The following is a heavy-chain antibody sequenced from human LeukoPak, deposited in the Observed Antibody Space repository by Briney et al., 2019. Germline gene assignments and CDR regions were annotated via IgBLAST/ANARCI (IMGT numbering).Heavy chain of an antibody. D-gene: IGHD3-3*01. Sequence: SETLSLTCTVSGGSVNSANYCWSWIRQSPGKGLEWIGHICSSGSTYSNSSLGSRGTVSLDTSKNQFSLSLRSVTAADTAVYYCARDEKSGRFADWFDPWGQGILVTVSS. V-gene: IGHV4-30-4*01. CDR2: ICSSGST. CDR3: ARDEKSGRFADWFDP. CDR1: GGSVNSANYC. J-gene: IGHJ5*02.